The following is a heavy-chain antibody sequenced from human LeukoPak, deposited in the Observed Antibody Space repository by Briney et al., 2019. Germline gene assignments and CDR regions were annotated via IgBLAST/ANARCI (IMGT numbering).Heavy chain of an antibody. CDR3: ARDREYSYGIDY. CDR1: GFTFSSYW. CDR2: INSDGSST. J-gene: IGHJ4*02. Sequence: GGSLRLSCAASGFTFSSYWMHWVRQAPGKGLVWVSRINSDGSSTSYADSVKGRFTISRDNAKNTLYLQMNGLRAEDTAVYYCARDREYSYGIDYWGQGTLVTVSS. V-gene: IGHV3-74*01. D-gene: IGHD5-18*01.